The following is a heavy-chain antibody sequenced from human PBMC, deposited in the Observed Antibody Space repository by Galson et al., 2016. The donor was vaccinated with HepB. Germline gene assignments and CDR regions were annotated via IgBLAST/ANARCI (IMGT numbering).Heavy chain of an antibody. CDR1: GDSVSSNSAA. Sequence: CAISGDSVSSNSAAWNWIRQSPSRGLEWLGRTYYRSKWYNGYAVSVKSRITINPDISKNQFSLQLNSVTPEDTAVYYCARESEGYCSSTSCYTDNYYYGMDVWGQGTTVTVSS. D-gene: IGHD2-2*02. J-gene: IGHJ6*02. V-gene: IGHV6-1*01. CDR3: ARESEGYCSSTSCYTDNYYYGMDV. CDR2: TYYRSKWYN.